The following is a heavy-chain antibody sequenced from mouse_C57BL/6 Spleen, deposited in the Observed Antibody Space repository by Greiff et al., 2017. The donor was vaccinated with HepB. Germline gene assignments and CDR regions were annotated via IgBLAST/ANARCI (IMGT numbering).Heavy chain of an antibody. CDR3: VSTSTVVANYAMDY. Sequence: EVMLVESGGGLVQPKGSLKLSCAASGFSFNTYAMNWVRQAPGKGLEWVARIRSKSNNYATYYADSVKDRFTISRDDSESMLYLQMNNLKTEDTAMYYCVSTSTVVANYAMDYWGQGTSVTVSS. V-gene: IGHV10-1*01. CDR1: GFSFNTYA. D-gene: IGHD1-1*01. CDR2: IRSKSNNYAT. J-gene: IGHJ4*01.